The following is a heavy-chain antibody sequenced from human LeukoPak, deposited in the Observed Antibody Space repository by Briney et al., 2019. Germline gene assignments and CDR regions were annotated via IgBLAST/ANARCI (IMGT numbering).Heavy chain of an antibody. J-gene: IGHJ6*03. CDR1: GFTFSNAW. D-gene: IGHD1-1*01. V-gene: IGHV3-15*01. CDR2: IKSKTDGGTT. Sequence: GGSLRLSCAASGFTFSNAWMSWVRQAPGKGLEWVGRIKSKTDGGTTDYAAPVKGIFTISRDDSKHIVYLQMNSLKIDDTAVYYRTRGTTDDYYYYYYMDVWGKGTTVTISS. CDR3: TRGTTDDYYYYYYMDV.